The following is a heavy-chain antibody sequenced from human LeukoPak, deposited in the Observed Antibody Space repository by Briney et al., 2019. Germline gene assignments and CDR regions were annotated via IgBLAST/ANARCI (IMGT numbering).Heavy chain of an antibody. CDR1: GFTFRDYV. CDR2: ISPSGDST. V-gene: IGHV3-23*01. CDR3: AQDWPSAATNTPGF. Sequence: GGSLRLSCAASGFTFRDYVMSWVRQAPGKGLEWVSSISPSGDSTYYAGSVKGRFTLSRDNSKNTVYFQMNSLRAEDTAIYYCAQDWPSAATNTPGFWGQGTMVIVSS. D-gene: IGHD6-25*01. J-gene: IGHJ3*01.